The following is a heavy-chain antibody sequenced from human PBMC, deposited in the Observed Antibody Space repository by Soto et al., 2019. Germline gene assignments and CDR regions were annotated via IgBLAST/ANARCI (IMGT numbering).Heavy chain of an antibody. CDR1: GGSIRSGGYY. Sequence: SETLSLTCTVSGGSIRSGGYYWSWIRQHPGKGLEWIGYIYYSGSTYYNPSLKSRVTISVDTSKNQFSLKLSSVTAADTAVYYCARAHSGSYEFYFDYWGQGTLVTVS. J-gene: IGHJ4*02. CDR3: ARAHSGSYEFYFDY. V-gene: IGHV4-31*03. CDR2: IYYSGST. D-gene: IGHD1-26*01.